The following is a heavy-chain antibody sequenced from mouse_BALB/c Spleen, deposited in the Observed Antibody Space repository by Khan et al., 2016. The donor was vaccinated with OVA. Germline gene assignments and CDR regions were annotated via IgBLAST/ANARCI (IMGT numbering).Heavy chain of an antibody. CDR3: TRHGYVAWFTY. Sequence: IRLQQSGPELMKPGASVKISCRTSGYSFTSYYIHWMMQSHGKSLEWIGYIDPFSGSPTYNQKFKGKATLTVDNSSSTAYIHLSNLTSEDSAVYYCTRHGYVAWFTYWGQGTLVTVSA. CDR1: GYSFTSYY. V-gene: IGHV1S135*01. CDR2: IDPFSGSP. D-gene: IGHD2-2*01. J-gene: IGHJ3*01.